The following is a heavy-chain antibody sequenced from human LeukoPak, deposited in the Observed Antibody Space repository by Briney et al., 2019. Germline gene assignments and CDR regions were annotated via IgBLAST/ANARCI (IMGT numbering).Heavy chain of an antibody. CDR1: GFTFSRYR. V-gene: IGHV3-21*01. J-gene: IGHJ6*03. CDR3: ASDQWLQSYDYMDV. D-gene: IGHD5-24*01. CDR2: ISTSSSYI. Sequence: GGSLRLSCAASGFTFSRYRMNWVRQAPGKGLEWVSSISTSSSYIYYADSVKGRFTIARDNAKNSLYLQMNSLRAEDTAVYYCASDQWLQSYDYMDVWGKGTTVTISS.